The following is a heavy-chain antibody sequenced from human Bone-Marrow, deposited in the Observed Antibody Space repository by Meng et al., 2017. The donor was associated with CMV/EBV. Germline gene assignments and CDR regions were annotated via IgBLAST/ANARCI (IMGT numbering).Heavy chain of an antibody. J-gene: IGHJ4*02. V-gene: IGHV3-30*02. Sequence: GESLKISCATSGFTFSSFGMHWVRQAPGKGLEWVTFIQYVGNSKYYADSVKGRFTISRANSKNTLYLQMNNLRAEDTAVYYCAKDRAGRDWLGGFYFDYWGQGTLVTVSS. CDR2: IQYVGNSK. CDR3: AKDRAGRDWLGGFYFDY. D-gene: IGHD3/OR15-3a*01. CDR1: GFTFSSFG.